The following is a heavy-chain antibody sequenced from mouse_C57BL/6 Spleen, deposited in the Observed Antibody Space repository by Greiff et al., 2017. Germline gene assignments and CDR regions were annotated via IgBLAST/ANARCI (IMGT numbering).Heavy chain of an antibody. J-gene: IGHJ3*01. CDR3: AREDYDEALFAY. Sequence: VQLQQSGPELVKPGASVKISCKASGYAFSSSWMNWVKQRPGKGLEWIGRIYPGDGDTNYNGKFKGKATLTADKSSSTAYMQLSSLTSEDSAVYFCAREDYDEALFAYWGQGTLVTVSA. CDR1: GYAFSSSW. V-gene: IGHV1-82*01. D-gene: IGHD2-4*01. CDR2: IYPGDGDT.